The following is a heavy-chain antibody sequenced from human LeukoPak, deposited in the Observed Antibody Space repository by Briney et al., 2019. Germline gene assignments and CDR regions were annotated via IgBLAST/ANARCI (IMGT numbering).Heavy chain of an antibody. J-gene: IGHJ4*02. CDR1: GGSISSGGYY. CDR3: ARVRDDTAYYFDY. D-gene: IGHD3-9*01. Sequence: ETLSLTCTVSGGSISSGGYYWSWIRQPPGKGLEWIGYIYYSGSTNYNPSLKSRVTISVDTSKNQFSLKLSSVTAADTAVYYCARVRDDTAYYFDYWGQGTLVTVSS. V-gene: IGHV4-61*08. CDR2: IYYSGST.